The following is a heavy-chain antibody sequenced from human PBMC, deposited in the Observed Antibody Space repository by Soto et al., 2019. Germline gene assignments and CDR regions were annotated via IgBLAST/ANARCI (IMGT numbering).Heavy chain of an antibody. Sequence: SETLSLTCTVSGGSISSGGYYWSWIRQHPGKGLEWIGYIYYSGTTYYNPSLKSRVTISVDTSKNQFSLKLSSVSAADTALYYCARCSLVVVPAPGFDPWGRGTLVTISS. J-gene: IGHJ5*02. V-gene: IGHV4-31*03. CDR2: IYYSGTT. CDR3: ARCSLVVVPAPGFDP. CDR1: GGSISSGGYY. D-gene: IGHD2-2*01.